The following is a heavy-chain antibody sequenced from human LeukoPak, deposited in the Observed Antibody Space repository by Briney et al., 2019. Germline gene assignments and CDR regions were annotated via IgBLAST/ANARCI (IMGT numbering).Heavy chain of an antibody. CDR1: GGSISSYY. J-gene: IGHJ2*01. Sequence: SETLSLTCTVSGGSISSYYWSWIRQPPGKGLEWIAYIYYSGSTNYNPSLKSRVTISIDTSKNHFSLKLSSVTAADTAVYYCARVYYANSYDYWFFDLWGRGTLVTVSS. D-gene: IGHD2-2*01. V-gene: IGHV4-59*01. CDR2: IYYSGST. CDR3: ARVYYANSYDYWFFDL.